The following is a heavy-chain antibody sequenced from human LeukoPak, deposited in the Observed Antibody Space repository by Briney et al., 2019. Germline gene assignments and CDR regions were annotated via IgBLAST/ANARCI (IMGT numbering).Heavy chain of an antibody. J-gene: IGHJ4*02. V-gene: IGHV1-2*02. D-gene: IGHD3-10*01. Sequence: ASVKVSCKASGYTFTGYYMHWVRQAPGQGLEWMGWINPNSGGTNYAQKFQGRVTMTRNTSISTAYMELSSLRSEDTAVYYCARGLLWFGELFSAELDYWGQGTLVTVSS. CDR2: INPNSGGT. CDR1: GYTFTGYY. CDR3: ARGLLWFGELFSAELDY.